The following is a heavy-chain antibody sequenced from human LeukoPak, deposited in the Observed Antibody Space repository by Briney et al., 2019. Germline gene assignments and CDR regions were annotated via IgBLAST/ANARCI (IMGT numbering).Heavy chain of an antibody. V-gene: IGHV1-8*01. CDR2: MSPNSGYT. D-gene: IGHD4-23*01. CDR1: GYTFTSYD. Sequence: GASVKVSCKASGYTFTSYDVNWVRQATGQGLEWMGWMSPNSGYTGYAQKFQGRVTMTRDTSISTAYMELSRLRSEDTAVYYCARDYGANSGWFDPWGQGTLVTVSS. CDR3: ARDYGANSGWFDP. J-gene: IGHJ5*02.